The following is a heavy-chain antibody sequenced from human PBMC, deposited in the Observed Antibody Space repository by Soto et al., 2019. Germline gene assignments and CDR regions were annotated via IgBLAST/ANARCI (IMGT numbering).Heavy chain of an antibody. V-gene: IGHV3-74*01. CDR1: GFTFSSYW. Sequence: PGGSLRLSCAASGFTFSSYWMHWVRQAPGKGLVWVSRINSDGSSISYADSVKGRFTISRDNAKNTLYLQMNSLRVEDTAVYYCARETSYSSGWRQDYWGQGTLVTV. J-gene: IGHJ4*02. D-gene: IGHD6-19*01. CDR2: INSDGSSI. CDR3: ARETSYSSGWRQDY.